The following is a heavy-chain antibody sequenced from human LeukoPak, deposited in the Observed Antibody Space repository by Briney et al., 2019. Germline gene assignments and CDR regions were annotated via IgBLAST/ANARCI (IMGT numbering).Heavy chain of an antibody. CDR2: TYHSGST. J-gene: IGHJ4*02. Sequence: SETLSLTCAVSGYSISSGYYWGWIRQPPGKGLEWIGSTYHSGSTYYNPSLKSRVTISVDTSKNQFSLKLSSVTAADTAVYYCARDIVVVVAASYFDYWGQGTLVTVSS. D-gene: IGHD2-15*01. V-gene: IGHV4-38-2*02. CDR3: ARDIVVVVAASYFDY. CDR1: GYSISSGYY.